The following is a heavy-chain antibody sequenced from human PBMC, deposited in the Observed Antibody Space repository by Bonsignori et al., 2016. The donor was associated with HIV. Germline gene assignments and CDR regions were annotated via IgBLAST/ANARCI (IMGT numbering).Heavy chain of an antibody. CDR3: ATGDSSLRRF. J-gene: IGHJ4*02. V-gene: IGHV1-2*02. D-gene: IGHD3-10*01. Sequence: ASVKVSCKASGYTFTGYYIHWVRQAPGQGLEWMGWVNPNSGGTNYHQNFQGRVTMTRDASISTAYMELTSLTSDDTAVYYCATGDSSLRRFWGQGTLVTVSS. CDR1: GYTFTGYY. CDR2: VNPNSGGT.